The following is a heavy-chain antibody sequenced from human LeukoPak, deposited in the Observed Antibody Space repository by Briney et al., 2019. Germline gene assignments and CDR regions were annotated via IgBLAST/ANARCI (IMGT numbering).Heavy chain of an antibody. CDR1: GYSFTSYW. J-gene: IGHJ3*02. CDR3: ASRTTVVTGAFDI. D-gene: IGHD4-23*01. V-gene: IGHV5-51*01. Sequence: GESLMISCKGSGYSFTSYWIGWVRQMPGKGLEWMGIIYPGDSDTRYSPSFQGQATISADKSISTAYLQWSSLNASDTAMYYCASRTTVVTGAFDIWGQGTMVTVSS. CDR2: IYPGDSDT.